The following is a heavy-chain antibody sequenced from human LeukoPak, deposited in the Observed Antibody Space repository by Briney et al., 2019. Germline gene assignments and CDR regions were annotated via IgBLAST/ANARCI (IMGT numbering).Heavy chain of an antibody. Sequence: GGSLRLSCAASGCSFSTYAISWVRQAPGKGLEWVSCISTTSSYIFYADSVKGRFTISRDNAKNSLYLQMNSLRAEDTAVYYCARVGRNGYYLFDYWGQGTLVTLSS. V-gene: IGHV3-21*01. CDR1: GCSFSTYA. CDR2: ISTTSSYI. D-gene: IGHD3-22*01. J-gene: IGHJ4*02. CDR3: ARVGRNGYYLFDY.